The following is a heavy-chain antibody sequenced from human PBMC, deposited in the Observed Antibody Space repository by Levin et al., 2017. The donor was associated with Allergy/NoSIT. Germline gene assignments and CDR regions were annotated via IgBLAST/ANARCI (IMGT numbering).Heavy chain of an antibody. J-gene: IGHJ6*02. Sequence: PGGSLRLSCAASGFTSSSYGMHWVRQAPGKGLEWVTLISYDGSNTYHADSVKGRFTISRDNSKNTLYLQMNSLRAEDTAVYYCAKEVIVGAYYGMDVWGQGTTVTVSS. D-gene: IGHD1-26*01. CDR1: GFTSSSYG. CDR3: AKEVIVGAYYGMDV. V-gene: IGHV3-30*18. CDR2: ISYDGSNT.